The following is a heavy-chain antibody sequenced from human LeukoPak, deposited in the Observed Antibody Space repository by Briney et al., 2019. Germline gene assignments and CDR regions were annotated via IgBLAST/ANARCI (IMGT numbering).Heavy chain of an antibody. CDR3: ARERVGATPSTNYYYYYMDV. J-gene: IGHJ6*03. CDR2: INQDGSEK. V-gene: IGHV3-7*03. D-gene: IGHD1-26*01. CDR1: GFTFDDYW. Sequence: GGSLRLSCGASGFTFDDYWMSWVRQAPGQGLEWVANINQDGSEKYYLDSAKGRFTISRDNAKNSLYLQMNSLRAEDTALYYCARERVGATPSTNYYYYYMDVWGKGTTVTVSS.